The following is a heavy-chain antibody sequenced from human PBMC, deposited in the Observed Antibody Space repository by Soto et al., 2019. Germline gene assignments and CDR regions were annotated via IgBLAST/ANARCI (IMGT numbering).Heavy chain of an antibody. CDR2: IIPIFGTA. D-gene: IGHD3-3*01. CDR3: ASGSYDFWSADHHPPGY. J-gene: IGHJ4*02. V-gene: IGHV1-69*01. Sequence: QVQLVQSGAEVKKPGSSVKVSCKASGGTFSSYAISWVRQAPGQGLEWMGGIIPIFGTANYAQKFQGRVTITADESTSTAYMELRSLRSEYTAVYYCASGSYDFWSADHHPPGYWGQGTLVTVSS. CDR1: GGTFSSYA.